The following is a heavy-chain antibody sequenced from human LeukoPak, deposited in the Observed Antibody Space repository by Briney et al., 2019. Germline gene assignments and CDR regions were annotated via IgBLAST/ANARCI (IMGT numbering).Heavy chain of an antibody. J-gene: IGHJ4*02. V-gene: IGHV4-39*01. CDR3: ARHGTEWELLFFDY. Sequence: PSETLSLTCTVSGGCISSSTYYWGWIRQPPGKGLEWIGSIYYSGSTYYNPSLRSRITISVDTSKNEFSLKLSSVTAADTALYYCARHGTEWELLFFDYWGQGTLVTVSS. D-gene: IGHD1-26*01. CDR1: GGCISSSTYY. CDR2: IYYSGST.